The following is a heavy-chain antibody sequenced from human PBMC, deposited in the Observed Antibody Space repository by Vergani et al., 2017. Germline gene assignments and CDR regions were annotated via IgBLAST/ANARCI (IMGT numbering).Heavy chain of an antibody. J-gene: IGHJ5*02. Sequence: QVQLVQSGAEVKKPGASVKVSCKASGYTFTSYYMHWVRQAPGQGLEWMGIINPSGGSTSYAQKFQGRVTMTRDTATRPVYMELSSLRSEATAVYYCAGQEGGGGDRWFDPWGQGTLVTVSS. CDR1: GYTFTSYY. V-gene: IGHV1-46*01. CDR2: INPSGGST. CDR3: AGQEGGGGDRWFDP. D-gene: IGHD3-16*01.